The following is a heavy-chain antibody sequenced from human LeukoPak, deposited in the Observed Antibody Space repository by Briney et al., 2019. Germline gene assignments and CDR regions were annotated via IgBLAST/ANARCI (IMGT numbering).Heavy chain of an antibody. J-gene: IGHJ4*02. CDR2: IYYSGST. V-gene: IGHV4-39*07. CDR1: GGSISSSSYY. D-gene: IGHD6-25*01. Sequence: SETLSLTCTVSGGSISSSSYYWGWIRQPPGKGLEWIGSIYYSGSTYYNPSLKSRVTISVDTSKNQFSLKLSSVTAADTAVYYCARRPLGPLQIQRPFDYWGQGTLVTVSS. CDR3: ARRPLGPLQIQRPFDY.